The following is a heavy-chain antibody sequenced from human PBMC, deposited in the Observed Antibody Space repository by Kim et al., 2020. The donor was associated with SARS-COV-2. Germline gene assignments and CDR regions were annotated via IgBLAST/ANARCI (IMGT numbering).Heavy chain of an antibody. CDR1: GYTFTSYG. Sequence: ASVKVSCKASGYTFTSYGISWVRQAPGQGLEWMGWISAYNGNTNYAQKLQGRVTMTTDTSTSTAYMELRSLRSDDTAVYYCARDSLGYCSGGSCSPYGMDVWGQGTTVTVSS. J-gene: IGHJ6*02. V-gene: IGHV1-18*01. D-gene: IGHD2-15*01. CDR2: ISAYNGNT. CDR3: ARDSLGYCSGGSCSPYGMDV.